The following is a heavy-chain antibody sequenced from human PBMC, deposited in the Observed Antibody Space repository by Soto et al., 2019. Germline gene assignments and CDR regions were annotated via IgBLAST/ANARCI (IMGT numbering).Heavy chain of an antibody. CDR2: IYYSGST. CDR1: GGSISSSSYH. J-gene: IGHJ5*02. CDR3: ARASITMIVVVIQNWFDP. D-gene: IGHD3-22*01. Sequence: SETLSLTCTVSGGSISSSSYHWGWIRQPPGKGLEWIGSIYYSGSTYYNPSLKSRVTISVDTSKNQFSLKLSSVTAADTAVYYCARASITMIVVVIQNWFDPWGQGTLVTVSS. V-gene: IGHV4-39*01.